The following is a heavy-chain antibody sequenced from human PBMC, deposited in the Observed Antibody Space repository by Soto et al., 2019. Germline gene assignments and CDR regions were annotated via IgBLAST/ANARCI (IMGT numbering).Heavy chain of an antibody. D-gene: IGHD3-22*01. Sequence: EVQLVESGGGLVQPGRSLRLSCAASAFTFDDYAMHWVRQAPGKGLEWVSGISWNSGSIGYADSVKGRFTISRDNAKNSLYLQMNSLRAEDTALYYCAKAHDKVAGYWGQGTLVTVSS. V-gene: IGHV3-9*01. J-gene: IGHJ4*02. CDR3: AKAHDKVAGY. CDR1: AFTFDDYA. CDR2: ISWNSGSI.